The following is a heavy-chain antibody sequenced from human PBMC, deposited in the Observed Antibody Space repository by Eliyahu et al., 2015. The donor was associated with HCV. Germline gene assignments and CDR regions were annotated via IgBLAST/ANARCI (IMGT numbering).Heavy chain of an antibody. CDR2: TRSKAYGGTI. D-gene: IGHD3-22*01. J-gene: IGHJ4*02. V-gene: IGHV3-49*04. Sequence: EVQVVESGXTLVQPGRSLRLSCXXSXFSXGDYTLSWVRXAPGKGLEWVGFTRSKAYGGTIHYATSLKDRFSISRDDSKSIAYLQMNSLKTEDTGVYYCASGGSTGYYYDYWGQGTLVTVSS. CDR3: ASGGSTGYYYDY. CDR1: XFSXGDYT.